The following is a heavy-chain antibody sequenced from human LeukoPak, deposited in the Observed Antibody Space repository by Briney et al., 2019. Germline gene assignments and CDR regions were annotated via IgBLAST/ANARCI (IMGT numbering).Heavy chain of an antibody. V-gene: IGHV4-59*02. J-gene: IGHJ4*02. Sequence: SETLSLTCTVSGGSVSGNSPSSYYWSWIRQPPGRGLEYIGHVYHSGSTNYGPSLRGRVTISLDTSKNQFSLEVTALTAADTAVYYCARDFGLGWGQGTLVTVSS. D-gene: IGHD3-16*01. CDR2: VYHSGST. CDR1: GGSVSGNSPSSYY. CDR3: ARDFGLG.